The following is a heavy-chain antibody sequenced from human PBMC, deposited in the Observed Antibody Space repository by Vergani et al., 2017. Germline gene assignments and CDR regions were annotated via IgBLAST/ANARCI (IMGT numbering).Heavy chain of an antibody. D-gene: IGHD3-10*01. CDR1: GFTSSYYG. CDR2: ISYDGTQK. Sequence: QVHLVESGGGVVQPGRSLRLSCVVSGFTSSYYGMHWVRQAPGKGLEWVAVISYDGTQKYYADSVKGLVTISRDTSKNTLHLQINNLRVEDTAVYYGARGNYYGSGTYVDPWGQGTLVTVSS. V-gene: IGHV3-30*03. CDR3: ARGNYYGSGTYVDP. J-gene: IGHJ5*02.